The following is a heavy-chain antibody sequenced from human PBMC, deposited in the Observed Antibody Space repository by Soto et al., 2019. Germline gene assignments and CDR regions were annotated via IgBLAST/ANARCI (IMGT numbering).Heavy chain of an antibody. D-gene: IGHD2-2*01. CDR3: ARERSDAGGFDY. Sequence: GGSLRLSCAASGFTFSSYGMQWVRQAPGKGLEWVAVIWYDGSNKYYADSVKGRFTISRDNSKNTLYLQMNSLRAEDTAVYYCARERSDAGGFDYWGQGTLVTVSS. CDR2: IWYDGSNK. CDR1: GFTFSSYG. J-gene: IGHJ4*02. V-gene: IGHV3-33*01.